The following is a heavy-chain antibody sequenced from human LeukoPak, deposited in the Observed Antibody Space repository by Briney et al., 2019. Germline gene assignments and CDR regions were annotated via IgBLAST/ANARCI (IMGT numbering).Heavy chain of an antibody. CDR3: ARGGDYYGSAYYFDD. CDR2: IYYSGST. V-gene: IGHV4-59*08. Sequence: SETLSLTCTVSGGSISSYYWSWIRQPPGKGLEWIGYIYYSGSTYYNPSLKSRVSISVDTSKNQFSLELNSVTAADTAVYYCARGGDYYGSAYYFDDWGQGTLVTVSS. D-gene: IGHD3-10*01. J-gene: IGHJ4*02. CDR1: GGSISSYY.